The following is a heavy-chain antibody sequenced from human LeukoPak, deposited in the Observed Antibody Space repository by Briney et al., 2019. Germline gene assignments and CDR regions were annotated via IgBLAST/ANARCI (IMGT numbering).Heavy chain of an antibody. CDR1: GYTFTSYY. V-gene: IGHV1-46*01. D-gene: IGHD1-26*01. Sequence: GASVTVSCKASGYTFTSYYMHWVRQAPGQGLEWMGIINPSGGSTSYAQKFQGRVTMTTDTSTSTAYMELRSLRSDDTAVYYCARVSSKGATPSDYWGQGTLVTVSS. CDR3: ARVSSKGATPSDY. J-gene: IGHJ4*02. CDR2: INPSGGST.